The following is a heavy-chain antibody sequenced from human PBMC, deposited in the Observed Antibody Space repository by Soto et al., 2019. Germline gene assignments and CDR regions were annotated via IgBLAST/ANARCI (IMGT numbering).Heavy chain of an antibody. CDR2: IYTSGST. CDR3: ARGYCSSTSCYNAFDI. Sequence: PSETLSLTCTVSGGSIGSYYWSWIRQPAGKGLEWIGRIYTSGSTNYNPSLKSRATMSVDTSKNQFSLKLSSVTAADTAVYYCARGYCSSTSCYNAFDIWGQGTMVTVSS. J-gene: IGHJ3*02. V-gene: IGHV4-4*07. D-gene: IGHD2-2*02. CDR1: GGSIGSYY.